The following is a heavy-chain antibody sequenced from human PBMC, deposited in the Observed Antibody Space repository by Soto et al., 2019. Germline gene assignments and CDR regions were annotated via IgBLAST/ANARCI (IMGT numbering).Heavy chain of an antibody. CDR3: ARYFHTYSGPPS. V-gene: IGHV4-38-2*01. Sequence: SETLSLTCVVSGYVITRGYYWGWIRQPPGKGLEWIGTVDHSGSTYYDPSLQGRVTISIDTSKNQFSLKLTSVTAADTALYYCARYFHTYSGPPSWGQGTLVNVAS. CDR2: VDHSGST. J-gene: IGHJ4*02. CDR1: GYVITRGYY. D-gene: IGHD5-12*01.